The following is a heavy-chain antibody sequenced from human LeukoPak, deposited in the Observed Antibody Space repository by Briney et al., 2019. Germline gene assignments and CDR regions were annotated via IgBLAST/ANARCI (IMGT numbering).Heavy chain of an antibody. CDR2: IYSSGSS. V-gene: IGHV4-59*12. CDR1: GFTFSSYS. D-gene: IGHD2-15*01. J-gene: IGHJ5*02. CDR3: ARVVAVAATWFDP. Sequence: GSLRLSCAASGFTFSSYSMNWIRQPPGKELEWMAYIYSSGSSFYNPSLKSRISISIDRSKNQFSLKMTSVTAADTALYYCARVVAVAATWFDPWGQGTLVTVSS.